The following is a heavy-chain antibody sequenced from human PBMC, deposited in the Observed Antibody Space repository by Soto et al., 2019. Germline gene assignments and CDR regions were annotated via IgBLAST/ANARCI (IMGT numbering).Heavy chain of an antibody. V-gene: IGHV4-59*13. Sequence: SETLSLTCKVSGGSMRGYSWSWIRQTPGEGLEWIGYVSHSGRTDYSPSLKNRVTISLDMSKNHFALHVNSVDPADTAVYYCARVAMENYHDMWSGSASSALDVWGQGTTVTVSS. CDR3: ARVAMENYHDMWSGSASSALDV. J-gene: IGHJ6*02. CDR1: GGSMRGYS. D-gene: IGHD3-3*01. CDR2: VSHSGRT.